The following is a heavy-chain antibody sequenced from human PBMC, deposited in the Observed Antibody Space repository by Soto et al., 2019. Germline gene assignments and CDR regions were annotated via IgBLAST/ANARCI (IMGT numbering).Heavy chain of an antibody. CDR1: GFTFSSYA. J-gene: IGHJ2*01. CDR2: ISYDGSNK. Sequence: QVQLVESGGGVVQPGRSLRLSCAASGFTFSSYAMHWVRQAPGKGLEWVAVISYDGSNKYYADSVKGRFTISRDNSKNALYLQMNSLRAEDTAVYYCAREAYGSGGSCYSRYFDLWVRGTLVTVSS. D-gene: IGHD2-15*01. V-gene: IGHV3-30-3*01. CDR3: AREAYGSGGSCYSRYFDL.